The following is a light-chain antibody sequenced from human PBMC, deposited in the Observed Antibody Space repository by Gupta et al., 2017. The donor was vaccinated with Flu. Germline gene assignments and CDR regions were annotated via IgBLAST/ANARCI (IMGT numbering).Light chain of an antibody. CDR1: HTIDSW. J-gene: IGKJ1*01. Sequence: STLAPSVGDRVTITCRASHTIDSWLAWYQKKPGRAPKSLIYKASRLETGVPSRFSGSGSGTEFSLTISRLQPDDFATYYCQQERSSPWTFGQGTKVEIK. CDR2: KAS. CDR3: QQERSSPWT. V-gene: IGKV1-5*03.